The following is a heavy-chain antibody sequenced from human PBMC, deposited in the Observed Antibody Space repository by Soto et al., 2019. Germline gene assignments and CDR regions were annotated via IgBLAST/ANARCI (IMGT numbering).Heavy chain of an antibody. CDR3: VGGFPWVGFDY. CDR1: GGSISSGGYS. D-gene: IGHD2-15*01. Sequence: PSETLSLTCTVSGGSISSGGYSWSWIRQPPGKGLEWIGYIYHSGSTYYNPSLKSRVTISVGTSNNQFSLNLTSVTAADTAVYICVGGFPWVGFDYWGQGTLVTVSS. V-gene: IGHV4-30-2*01. CDR2: IYHSGST. J-gene: IGHJ4*02.